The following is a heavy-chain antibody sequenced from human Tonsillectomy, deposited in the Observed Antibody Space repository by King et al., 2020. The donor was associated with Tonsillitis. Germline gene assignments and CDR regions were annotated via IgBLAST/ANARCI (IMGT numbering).Heavy chain of an antibody. Sequence: VQLVESGAEVKKPGESLKISCKVSEYKFTNYWIAWVRQMPGKGLEWMGIIYPGDSDTRYNPSFQGHITISADKSISPAYLQWSSLQASDTAMYYCATYRFKSPGMDVWGQGTTVIGSS. D-gene: IGHD3-16*02. J-gene: IGHJ6*02. CDR2: IYPGDSDT. CDR1: EYKFTNYW. V-gene: IGHV5-51*01. CDR3: ATYRFKSPGMDV.